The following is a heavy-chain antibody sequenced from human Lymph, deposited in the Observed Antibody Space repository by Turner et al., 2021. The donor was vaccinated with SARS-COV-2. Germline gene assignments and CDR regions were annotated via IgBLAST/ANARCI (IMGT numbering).Heavy chain of an antibody. Sequence: EVQLLESGGGLVKPGGSLGLSCAASGFPFSTYSMNGVRQAQGKGLEWISSISSSSSYIYYADSVKGRFTISRDDAKNSLYLQMNSLRAEDTAVYYCARDIPTTADYFDYWGQGTLVTVSS. J-gene: IGHJ4*02. CDR2: ISSSSSYI. CDR3: ARDIPTTADYFDY. V-gene: IGHV3-21*01. D-gene: IGHD4-17*01. CDR1: GFPFSTYS.